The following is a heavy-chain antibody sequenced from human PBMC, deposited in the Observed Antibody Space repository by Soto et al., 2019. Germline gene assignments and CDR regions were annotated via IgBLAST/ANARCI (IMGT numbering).Heavy chain of an antibody. CDR2: VHYSGNA. CDR3: ARVHVMLDF. Sequence: SETLSLTCTVSGGSINTYNLFWAWIRQPPGKGLEWIASVHYSGNAYYNPSLTTRVTISRDTSKNRVSLELRSVTAADTAVYYCARVHVMLDFWGQGSLVIVSS. J-gene: IGHJ4*02. CDR1: GGSINTYNLF. V-gene: IGHV4-39*01. D-gene: IGHD2-21*01.